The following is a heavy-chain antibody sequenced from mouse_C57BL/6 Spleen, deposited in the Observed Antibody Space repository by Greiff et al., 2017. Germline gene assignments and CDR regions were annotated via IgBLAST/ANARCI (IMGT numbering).Heavy chain of an antibody. CDR2: FFPGSGSI. CDR3: ARHGECNYVLFDY. CDR1: GYTFTEYT. J-gene: IGHJ2*01. D-gene: IGHD2-1*01. Sequence: QVQLKQPGAELVKPGASVKLSCKASGYTFTEYTIHWVKQRPGQGLAWIGWFFPGSGSIKYNEKFKDKATLTADKSSSTVYMEISRLTSEDAAVYVCARHGECNYVLFDYWGQGTTLTVSS. V-gene: IGHV1-62-2*01.